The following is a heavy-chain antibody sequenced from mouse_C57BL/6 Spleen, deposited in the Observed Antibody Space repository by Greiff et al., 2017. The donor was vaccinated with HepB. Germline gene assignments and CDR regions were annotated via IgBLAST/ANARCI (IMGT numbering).Heavy chain of an antibody. Sequence: QVQLKQSGPGLVAPSQSLSITCTVSGFSLTSYAISWVRQPPGKGLEWLGVIWTGGGTNYNSALKSRLSISKDNSKSQVFLKMNSLQTDDTARYYCASHYYGSSLAWFAYWGQGTLVTVSA. CDR3: ASHYYGSSLAWFAY. CDR2: IWTGGGT. D-gene: IGHD1-1*01. J-gene: IGHJ3*01. CDR1: GFSLTSYA. V-gene: IGHV2-9-1*01.